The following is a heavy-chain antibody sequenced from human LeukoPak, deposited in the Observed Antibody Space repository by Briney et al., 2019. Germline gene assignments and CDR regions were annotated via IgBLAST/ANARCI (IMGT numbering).Heavy chain of an antibody. D-gene: IGHD3-22*01. CDR1: GGTFSSYA. J-gene: IGHJ4*02. CDR2: IIPIIGTA. Sequence: SVKVSCKASGGTFSSYAISWVRQAPGQGLEWMGGIIPIIGTANYAQKFQGRVTMTEDTSTDTAYMELSSLRSEDTAVYYCAREGETYYYDSSGYCDYWGQGTLVTVSP. CDR3: AREGETYYYDSSGYCDY. V-gene: IGHV1-69*06.